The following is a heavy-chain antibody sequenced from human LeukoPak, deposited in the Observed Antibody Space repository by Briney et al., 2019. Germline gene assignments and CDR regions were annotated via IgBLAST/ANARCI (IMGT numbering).Heavy chain of an antibody. CDR3: ARDRAEYCSGGSCFPDYYYYYMDV. V-gene: IGHV4-61*02. CDR2: IYTSGST. D-gene: IGHD2-15*01. Sequence: SETLSLTCTVSGGSISSGSYYWSWIRQPAGKGLEWIGRIYTSGSTNYNPSLKSRVTISVDTSKKQFSLKLSSVAAADTAVYYCARDRAEYCSGGSCFPDYYYYYMDVWGKGTTVTVSS. J-gene: IGHJ6*03. CDR1: GGSISSGSYY.